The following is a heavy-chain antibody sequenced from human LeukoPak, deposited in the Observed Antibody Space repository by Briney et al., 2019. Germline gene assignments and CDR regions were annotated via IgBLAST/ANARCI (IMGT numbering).Heavy chain of an antibody. CDR2: ISHEGNEK. Sequence: GRSLRLSCAASGFTFSTSPMHWVRQAPGKGLEWVALISHEGNEKNYIESVKGRFTISRNNSKNTVHLQMDSLRGEDTAVYFCARQATAVRYFFNYMDVWGKGTTVTVSS. J-gene: IGHJ6*03. CDR1: GFTFSTSP. D-gene: IGHD2-2*01. CDR3: ARQATAVRYFFNYMDV. V-gene: IGHV3-30*10.